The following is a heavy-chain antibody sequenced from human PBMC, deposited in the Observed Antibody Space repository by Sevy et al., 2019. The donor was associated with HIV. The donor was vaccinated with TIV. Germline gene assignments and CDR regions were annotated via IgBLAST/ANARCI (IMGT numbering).Heavy chain of an antibody. Sequence: ASVKVSCKATGYTFTGYYLHWVRQAPGRGLEWMGWINPNRGDKHYSQKLQGWVTMTSDTSIRTAYMELDRMTSDVTALYYCASGGYSSVNFSSNGVDVWGLGTTVTVSS. CDR2: INPNRGDK. V-gene: IGHV1-2*04. CDR3: ASGGYSSVNFSSNGVDV. J-gene: IGHJ6*02. CDR1: GYTFTGYY. D-gene: IGHD5-18*01.